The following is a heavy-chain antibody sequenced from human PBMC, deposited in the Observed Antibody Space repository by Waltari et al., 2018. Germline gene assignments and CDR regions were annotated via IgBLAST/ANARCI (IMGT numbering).Heavy chain of an antibody. V-gene: IGHV1-8*01. D-gene: IGHD2-21*01. CDR2: MNHDGGNT. J-gene: IGHJ6*03. Sequence: QVHLAQAGAEVKKPGASVKVYCEASGKTFVNSAINWVRQAHRQGLEWMGWMNHDGGNTAYALKIQCRVTMTSNRALSTAYVELGGLRSEDNGVYYCARSHGSIAAPPNFSYIGDWGAGTTVTVSS. CDR3: ARSHGSIAAPPNFSYIGD. CDR1: GKTFVNSA.